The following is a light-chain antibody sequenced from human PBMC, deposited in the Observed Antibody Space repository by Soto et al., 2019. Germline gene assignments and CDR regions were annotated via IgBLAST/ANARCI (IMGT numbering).Light chain of an antibody. Sequence: DIQMTQSPSTLSGSVGDRVTITCRASQSVRSWLAWCQQKPGRAPQLLIYDASSLESGVPSRFSGSGSGTEFTLTISSLQPDDFATYYCQQYKSYSFGQGTKVDNK. CDR1: QSVRSW. CDR2: DAS. CDR3: QQYKSYS. J-gene: IGKJ1*01. V-gene: IGKV1-5*01.